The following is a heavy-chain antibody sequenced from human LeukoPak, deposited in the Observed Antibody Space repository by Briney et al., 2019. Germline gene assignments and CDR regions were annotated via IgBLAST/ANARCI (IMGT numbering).Heavy chain of an antibody. CDR1: GFTFGSYS. CDR2: ISSSSSYI. D-gene: IGHD5/OR15-5a*01. J-gene: IGHJ6*02. CDR3: ARDKPLSVYYYGMDV. V-gene: IGHV3-21*01. Sequence: GGSLRPSCAASGFTFGSYSMNWVRQAPGKGLEWVSSISSSSSYIYYADSVKGRFTISRDNAKNSLYLQMNSLRAEDTAVYYCARDKPLSVYYYGMDVWGQGTTVTVSS.